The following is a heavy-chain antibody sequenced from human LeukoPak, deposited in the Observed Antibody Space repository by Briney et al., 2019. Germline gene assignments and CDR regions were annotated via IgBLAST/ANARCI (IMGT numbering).Heavy chain of an antibody. CDR3: ASVLSGIAVAGSFDP. Sequence: SVKVSCKTSGYTFTRYYIHWVRQAPGQGLEWMGRIIPILGIANYAQKFQGRVTITADKSTSTAYMELSSLRSEDTAVYYCASVLSGIAVAGSFDPWGQGTLVTVSS. V-gene: IGHV1-69*02. CDR2: IIPILGIA. CDR1: GYTFTRYY. J-gene: IGHJ5*02. D-gene: IGHD6-19*01.